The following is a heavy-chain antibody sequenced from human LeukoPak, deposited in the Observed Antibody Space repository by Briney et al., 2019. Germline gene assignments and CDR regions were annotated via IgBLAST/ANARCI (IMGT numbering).Heavy chain of an antibody. CDR3: ARGPVGTCSYGLSWFDT. CDR1: GLTFSSYS. J-gene: IGHJ5*02. Sequence: GGSLSLSCAASGLTFSSYSMNWVRQAPGKGPEWVSYISGSSSYIYYADSVKGRFTISRDNAKNSLYLQMNSLRAEDTAVYYCARGPVGTCSYGLSWFDTWGQGTLVTVSS. CDR2: ISGSSSYI. V-gene: IGHV3-21*01. D-gene: IGHD5-18*01.